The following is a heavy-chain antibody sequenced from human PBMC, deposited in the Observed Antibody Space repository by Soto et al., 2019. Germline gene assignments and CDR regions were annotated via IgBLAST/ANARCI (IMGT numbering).Heavy chain of an antibody. D-gene: IGHD2-2*01. J-gene: IGHJ6*02. CDR1: GYTFTSYA. CDR2: IIPILGIA. V-gene: IGHV1-69*04. Sequence: ASVKVSCKASGYTFTSYAMHWVRQAPGQGLEWMGRIIPILGIANYAQKFQGRVTITADKSTSTAYMELSSLRSEDTAVYYCARGYCSSTSCHATRHLVEYYYYYGMDVWGQGTTVTVSS. CDR3: ARGYCSSTSCHATRHLVEYYYYYGMDV.